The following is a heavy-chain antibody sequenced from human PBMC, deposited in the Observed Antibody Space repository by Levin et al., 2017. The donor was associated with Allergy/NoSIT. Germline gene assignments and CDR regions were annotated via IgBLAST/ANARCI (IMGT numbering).Heavy chain of an antibody. V-gene: IGHV3-15*01. D-gene: IGHD6-13*01. CDR2: IKSKTDGGTA. CDR1: GITFSNAW. J-gene: IGHJ4*02. CDR3: TTYISSWYYCDS. Sequence: GGSLRLSCTASGITFSNAWMSWARQAPGKGLEWVGRIKSKTDGGTADYASPVKGRFTISRDDSENTPYLQMNSLKTEDTAVYYCTTYISSWYYCDSWGQGTLVTVSS.